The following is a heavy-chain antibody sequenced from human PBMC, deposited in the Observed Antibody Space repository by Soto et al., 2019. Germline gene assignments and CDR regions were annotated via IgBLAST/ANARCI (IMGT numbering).Heavy chain of an antibody. J-gene: IGHJ6*02. CDR1: GGTFSSYA. CDR3: ASAPSRYYYYGMDV. CDR2: IIPIFGTA. V-gene: IGHV1-69*12. D-gene: IGHD7-27*01. Sequence: QVQLVQSGAGVKKPGSSVKVSCKASGGTFSSYAISWVRQAPGQGLEWMGGIIPIFGTANYAQKFQGRVTITADESTSTDYMELSSLRSEDTAVYYCASAPSRYYYYGMDVWGQGTTVTVSS.